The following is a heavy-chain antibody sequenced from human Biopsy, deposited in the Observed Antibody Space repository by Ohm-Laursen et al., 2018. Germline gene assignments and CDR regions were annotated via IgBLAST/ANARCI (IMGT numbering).Heavy chain of an antibody. V-gene: IGHV4-34*01. J-gene: IGHJ3*02. D-gene: IGHD2/OR15-2a*01. CDR2: INHRGFT. Sequence: SETLSLTCAVYGGSLSGYYLNWIRQSPGKGLEWIGEINHRGFTSNNPSLKSRVTISVDTSKNQFSLKLGSVTAADTAVYYCAKNLAVSSYALDIWGQGTMVTVSS. CDR3: AKNLAVSSYALDI. CDR1: GGSLSGYY.